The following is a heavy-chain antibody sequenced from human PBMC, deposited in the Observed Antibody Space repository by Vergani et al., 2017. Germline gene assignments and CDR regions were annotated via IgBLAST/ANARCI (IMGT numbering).Heavy chain of an antibody. D-gene: IGHD3-22*01. CDR2: ISGSGGST. Sequence: VQLVESGGGVVQPGRSLRLSCAASGFTFSSYGMHWVRQAPGKGLEWVSAISGSGGSTYYADSVKGRFTISRDNSKNTLYLQMNSLRAEDTAVYYCANPYYYDSSGYYYYMDVWGKGTTVTVSS. V-gene: IGHV3-23*04. CDR3: ANPYYYDSSGYYYYMDV. CDR1: GFTFSSYG. J-gene: IGHJ6*03.